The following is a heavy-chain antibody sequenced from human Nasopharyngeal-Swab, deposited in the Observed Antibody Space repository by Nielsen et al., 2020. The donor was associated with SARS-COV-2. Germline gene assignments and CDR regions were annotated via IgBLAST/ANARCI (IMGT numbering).Heavy chain of an antibody. CDR2: ITSGNSV. CDR1: GFTFSPYT. Sequence: GESLKISCATSGFTFSPYTMTWVRQAPGKGLQWISYITSGNSVQYADSVRGRFTISRDNAKNSLYLQMNSLTAEDTSVYYCARERGSGYGDYWGHGTLVTVSS. CDR3: ARERGSGYGDY. D-gene: IGHD5-12*01. V-gene: IGHV3-48*04. J-gene: IGHJ4*01.